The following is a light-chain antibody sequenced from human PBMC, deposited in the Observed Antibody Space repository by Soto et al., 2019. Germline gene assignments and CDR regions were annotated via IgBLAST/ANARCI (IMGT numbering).Light chain of an antibody. V-gene: IGLV2-14*01. CDR2: EVS. CDR1: SSDVGGYNY. J-gene: IGLJ1*01. CDR3: SSYTSSSIDYV. Sequence: QSALTQPASVSGSPGQSITISCTGTSSDVGGYNYVSWYQQHPGKAPKLMIYEVSNRPSGVSNRFSGSKSGTTASLTISGLQAEDEADYYCSSYTSSSIDYVFGTRTKVTVL.